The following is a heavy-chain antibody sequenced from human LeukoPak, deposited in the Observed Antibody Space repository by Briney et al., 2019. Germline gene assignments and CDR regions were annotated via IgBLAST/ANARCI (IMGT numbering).Heavy chain of an antibody. CDR1: GYIITGYY. V-gene: IGHV1-2*02. D-gene: IGHD3-22*01. CDR2: INPNSGGT. J-gene: IGHJ4*02. Sequence: GASVKVSCKASGYIITGYYLHWVRQAPGQGLEWMGWINPNSGGTNYAQKFQGRVTMTRDTSISTAYMELSRLRSDDTAVYYCARVFYDSSGSTVDYWGQGTLVTVSS. CDR3: ARVFYDSSGSTVDY.